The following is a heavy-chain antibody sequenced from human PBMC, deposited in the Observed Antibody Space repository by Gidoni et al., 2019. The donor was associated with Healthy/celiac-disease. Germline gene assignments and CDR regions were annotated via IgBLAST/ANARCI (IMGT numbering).Heavy chain of an antibody. Sequence: QITLKESGPTLVKPTQTLLLTCTFSGFSLSTSEVGVCWIRQPPGTALEWLALIYWNDDKRYMPSLKSRLTITKDTSKNQVVLTMTNMDPVDTATYYCAHPQGTDYGDYYFDYWGQGTLVTVSS. V-gene: IGHV2-5*01. J-gene: IGHJ4*02. CDR2: IYWNDDK. D-gene: IGHD4-17*01. CDR3: AHPQGTDYGDYYFDY. CDR1: GFSLSTSEVG.